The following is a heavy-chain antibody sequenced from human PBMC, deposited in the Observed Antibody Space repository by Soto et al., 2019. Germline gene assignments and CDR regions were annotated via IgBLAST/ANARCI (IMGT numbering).Heavy chain of an antibody. CDR2: ISSSSSTI. Sequence: EVQLVESGGGLVQPGGSLRLSCAASGFTFSTYSMNWVRQAPGKGLEWVSYISSSSSTIYYADSVKGRFTISRDNAKNSLYLQMNSLRDEDTAVYYCAREALGIWYDFDYWGQGTLVTVSP. V-gene: IGHV3-48*02. CDR1: GFTFSTYS. CDR3: AREALGIWYDFDY. D-gene: IGHD2-8*01. J-gene: IGHJ4*02.